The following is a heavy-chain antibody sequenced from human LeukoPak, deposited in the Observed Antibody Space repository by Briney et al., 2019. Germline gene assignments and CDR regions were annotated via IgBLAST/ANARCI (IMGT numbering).Heavy chain of an antibody. CDR2: ISGSGGST. J-gene: IGHJ4*02. D-gene: IGHD3-16*02. CDR3: ARGGSDYVWGSYRFDY. Sequence: GGSLRLSCAASGFTFSSYAMSWVRQAPGKGLEWVSAISGSGGSTYYADSVKGRFTISRDNSKNTLYLQMNSLRAEDTAVYYCARGGSDYVWGSYRFDYWGQGTLVTVSS. CDR1: GFTFSSYA. V-gene: IGHV3-23*01.